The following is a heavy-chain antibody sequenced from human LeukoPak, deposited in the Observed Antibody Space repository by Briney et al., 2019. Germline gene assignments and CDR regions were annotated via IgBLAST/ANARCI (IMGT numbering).Heavy chain of an antibody. V-gene: IGHV4-39*01. CDR2: IYYSGST. J-gene: IGHJ5*02. CDR1: GGSISSSSYY. D-gene: IGHD3-3*01. Sequence: SETLSLTCTVSGGSISSSSYYWGWIRQPPGKGLEWIGSIYYSGSTYYNPSLKSRVTISVDTSKNQFSLKLSSVTAADTAVYYCAISYYDFWSGHHTKNWFDPWGQGTLVTVSS. CDR3: AISYYDFWSGHHTKNWFDP.